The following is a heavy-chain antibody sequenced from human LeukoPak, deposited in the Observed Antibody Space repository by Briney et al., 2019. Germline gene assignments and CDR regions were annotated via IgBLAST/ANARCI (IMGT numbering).Heavy chain of an antibody. CDR1: GFTFHDFA. J-gene: IGHJ4*02. D-gene: IGHD2-2*01. Sequence: PGGSLRLSCAASGFTFHDFAMHWVRQTPGKGLEWVSLISGDGGTTHYTDSVKGRFTISRDNNKNSLYLQMNRLGVEDTAFYYCTKGNNTISYTFGYWGLGTLVTVSS. V-gene: IGHV3-43*02. CDR3: TKGNNTISYTFGY. CDR2: ISGDGGTT.